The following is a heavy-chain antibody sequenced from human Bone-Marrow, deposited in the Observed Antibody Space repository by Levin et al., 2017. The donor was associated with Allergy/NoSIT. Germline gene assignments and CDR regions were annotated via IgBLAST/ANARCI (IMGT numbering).Heavy chain of an antibody. CDR2: ISGGGDST. CDR1: GFNFRSYA. V-gene: IGHV3-23*01. J-gene: IGHJ4*02. Sequence: ETLSLTCAASGFNFRSYAMGWVRQAPGRGLEWVSTISGGGDSTHYGDSVKGRFTISRDNSKNTLYLQISGLRAEDTATYYCAKTKIAVLDYFDYWGQGTLVTVSS. CDR3: AKTKIAVLDYFDY. D-gene: IGHD6-19*01.